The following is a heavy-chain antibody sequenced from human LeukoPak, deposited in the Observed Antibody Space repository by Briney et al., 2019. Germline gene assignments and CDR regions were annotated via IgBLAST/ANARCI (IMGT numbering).Heavy chain of an antibody. D-gene: IGHD3-10*01. CDR3: ARCITMVRGVISNYYYYYGMDV. J-gene: IGHJ6*04. V-gene: IGHV4-4*02. CDR1: GGSISSNNR. CDR2: IYHSGST. Sequence: SESLSLTCAVSGGSISSNNRWSWVRQPPGKGLEWIGEIYHSGSTNYTPSLKSRVTISVDKSKNQFSLKLSSVTAADTAVYYCARCITMVRGVISNYYYYYGMDVWGKGTTVTVSS.